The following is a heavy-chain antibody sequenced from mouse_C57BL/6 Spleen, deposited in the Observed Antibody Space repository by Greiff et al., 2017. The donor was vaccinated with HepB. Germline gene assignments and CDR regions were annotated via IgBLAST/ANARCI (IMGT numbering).Heavy chain of an antibody. J-gene: IGHJ3*01. CDR3: TRQAY. Sequence: VQLQQSGAELVRPGTSVKMSCKASGYTFTNYWIGWAKQRPGHGLEWIGDIYPGGGYTNYNEKFKGKAILTADKSSSTAYMELRSLTSEDSAVYYCTRQAYWGQGTLVTVSA. V-gene: IGHV1-63*01. CDR2: IYPGGGYT. CDR1: GYTFTNYW.